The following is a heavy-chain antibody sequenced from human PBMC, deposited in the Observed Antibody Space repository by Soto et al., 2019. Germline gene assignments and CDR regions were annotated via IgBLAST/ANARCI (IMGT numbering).Heavy chain of an antibody. CDR1: GLTFSSYA. V-gene: IGHV3-23*01. Sequence: EGQLLEAGGGLVQPGGYLRLSCAASGLTFSSYAMGWIRQATGKGLEWVSAISGSGSSTYYADSVKGRFTISRDNSKNTLYLQMNSLRAEDTAVYFCAKDRSSDTGGRVRFDPWGQGTLVTVSS. CDR2: ISGSGSST. CDR3: AKDRSSDTGGRVRFDP. D-gene: IGHD1-26*01. J-gene: IGHJ5*02.